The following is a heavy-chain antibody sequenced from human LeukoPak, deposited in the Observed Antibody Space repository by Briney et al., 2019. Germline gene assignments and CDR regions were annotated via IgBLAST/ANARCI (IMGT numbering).Heavy chain of an antibody. CDR2: ISGSGDLT. J-gene: IGHJ5*01. CDR3: AKDRPNYYGNNGHYYRRDGDS. CDR1: GFTFSIYA. D-gene: IGHD3-22*01. Sequence: PGGSLRLSCAASGFTFSIYAMSWVRQAPGEGLEWVSSISGSGDLTYYAGSVKGRFTISRDNSKNTLYLQMYSLRAEDTAIYYCAKDRPNYYGNNGHYYRRDGDSWGQGTLVTVSS. V-gene: IGHV3-23*01.